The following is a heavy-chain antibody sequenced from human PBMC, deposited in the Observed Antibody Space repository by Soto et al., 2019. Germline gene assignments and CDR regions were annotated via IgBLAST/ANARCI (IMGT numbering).Heavy chain of an antibody. D-gene: IGHD3-10*01. CDR2: ISGSSTRT. V-gene: IGHV3-23*01. Sequence: EVQLSGSGGGLVQPGGSLRLSCAASGFTFSSYAMSWVRQAPGKGLEWVSAISGSSTRTYYADSVKGRFTISRDNSKNTLYLQMNSLRAEDTAVYYCAKDPSSGFAMENYFDYWGQGTLVTVSS. CDR1: GFTFSSYA. J-gene: IGHJ4*02. CDR3: AKDPSSGFAMENYFDY.